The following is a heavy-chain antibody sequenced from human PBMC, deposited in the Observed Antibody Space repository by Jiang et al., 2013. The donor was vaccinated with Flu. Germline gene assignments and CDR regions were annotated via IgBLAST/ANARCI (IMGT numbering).Heavy chain of an antibody. D-gene: IGHD6-13*01. CDR2: IYYSGST. V-gene: IGHV4-31*03. CDR3: AREGGGAAAGIIDY. J-gene: IGHJ4*02. Sequence: GPGLVKPSQTLSLTCTVSGGSISSGGYYWSWIRQHPGKGLEWIGYIYYSGSTYYNPSLKSRVTISVDTSKNQFSLKLSSVTAADTAVYYCAREGGGAAAGIIDYWGQGTLVTVSS. CDR1: GGSISSGGYY.